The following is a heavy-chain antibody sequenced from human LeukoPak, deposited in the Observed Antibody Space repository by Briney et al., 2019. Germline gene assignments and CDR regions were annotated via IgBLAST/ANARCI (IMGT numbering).Heavy chain of an antibody. V-gene: IGHV1-69*06. CDR1: GGTFSSYA. D-gene: IGHD3-10*01. J-gene: IGHJ5*02. CDR3: ARTSVPAYYYGSGSNNWFDP. Sequence: ASMKVSCKASGGTFSSYAISWVRQAPGQGLEWMGRIIPIFGTANYAQKFQGRVTITADKSASTAYMELSSLRSEDTAVYYCARTSVPAYYYGSGSNNWFDPWGQGTLVTVSS. CDR2: IIPIFGTA.